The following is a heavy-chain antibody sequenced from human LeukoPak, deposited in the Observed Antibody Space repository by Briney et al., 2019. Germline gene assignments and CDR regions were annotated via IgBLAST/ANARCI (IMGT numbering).Heavy chain of an antibody. J-gene: IGHJ4*02. CDR2: ITSDAYI. V-gene: IGHV3-21*01. CDR3: ARADYGDYGVDF. CDR1: GFAFSSSN. Sequence: GSLRLSFAASGFAFSSSNLNWFRQAPGKGLEWVSSITSDAYIYYADSLKGRFSISRDNAKNSVFLQMISLRAEDTAVYYCARADYGDYGVDFWGQGTLVTVSS. D-gene: IGHD4-17*01.